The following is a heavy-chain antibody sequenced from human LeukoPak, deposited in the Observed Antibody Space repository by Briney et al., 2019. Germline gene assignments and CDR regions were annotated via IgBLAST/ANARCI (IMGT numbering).Heavy chain of an antibody. D-gene: IGHD6-13*01. CDR1: GFTFSRSA. CDR3: VKGRISEDGLDF. V-gene: IGHV3-23*01. Sequence: GGSLRLSCAASGFTFSRSAMTWVRQTPGKGLDWVSSISSSGNTYYADSVKGRFTITRDNSKNMLYLQMNSLRAEDTAVYYCVKGRISEDGLDFWGQGTLVTVSS. CDR2: ISSSGNT. J-gene: IGHJ4*02.